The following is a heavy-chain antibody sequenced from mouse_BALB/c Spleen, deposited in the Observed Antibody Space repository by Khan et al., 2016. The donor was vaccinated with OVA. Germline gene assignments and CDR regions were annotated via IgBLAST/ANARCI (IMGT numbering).Heavy chain of an antibody. V-gene: IGHV1-77*01. J-gene: IGHJ2*01. CDR1: GYTFTDYY. CDR2: IYPGSGNT. CDR3: ARMDTTSLDC. D-gene: IGHD2-3*01. Sequence: VQLQESRTELARPGASVKLSCKASGYTFTDYYINWVKQRTGQGLEWIGEIYPGSGNTYYNEKFKGKATLTADKSSSTAYMQLSRLTSEDSADYFCARMDTTSLDCWGQGTTLTLSS.